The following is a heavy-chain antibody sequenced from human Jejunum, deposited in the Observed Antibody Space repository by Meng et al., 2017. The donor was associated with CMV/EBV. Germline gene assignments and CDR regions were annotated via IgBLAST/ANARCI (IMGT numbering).Heavy chain of an antibody. V-gene: IGHV3-74*01. Sequence: GFTLSSYYMHWVRQAPGKGLVWVSRINSDGTITHDADFVKGRFTISRDNAQNTLYLQMNSLRAEDTAMYFCVRGVYDFWTDYFHYWGQGTLVTVSS. CDR1: GFTLSSYY. J-gene: IGHJ4*02. D-gene: IGHD3-3*01. CDR2: INSDGTIT. CDR3: VRGVYDFWTDYFHY.